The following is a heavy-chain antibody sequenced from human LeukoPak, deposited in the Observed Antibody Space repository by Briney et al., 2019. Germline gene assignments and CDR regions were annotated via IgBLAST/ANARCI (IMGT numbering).Heavy chain of an antibody. V-gene: IGHV3-21*01. CDR2: ISSSSSSI. J-gene: IGHJ4*02. CDR1: GFTFSSYS. Sequence: GGSLRLSCAASGFTFSSYSMNWVRQAPGKGLEWVSFISSSSSSICYADSVKGRFIISRDNAKNSLYLQMNSLRVEDAAVYYCARDTDYQLLIDYWGQGTLVTVSS. D-gene: IGHD2-2*01. CDR3: ARDTDYQLLIDY.